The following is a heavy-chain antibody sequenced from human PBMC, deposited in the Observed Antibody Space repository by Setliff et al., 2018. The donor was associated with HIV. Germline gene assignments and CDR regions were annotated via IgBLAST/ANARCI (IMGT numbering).Heavy chain of an antibody. CDR1: GESFSGYY. J-gene: IGHJ4*01. D-gene: IGHD2-8*01. V-gene: IGHV4-34*01. Sequence: SETLSLTCAVYGESFSGYYWSWIRQPARKGLEWLGEINHSGRAKYNPSLKSRASISADTSKNQFSLRLTSVTAADTAVYYCARGAPYCNHGICHLFDYWGHGNLVNVSS. CDR3: ARGAPYCNHGICHLFDY. CDR2: INHSGRA.